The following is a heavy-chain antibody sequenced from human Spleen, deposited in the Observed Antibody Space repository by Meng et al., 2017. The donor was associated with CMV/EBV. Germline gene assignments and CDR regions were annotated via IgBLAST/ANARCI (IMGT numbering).Heavy chain of an antibody. Sequence: TFISYGVSWVRQAPGRGLEWMRWISAYNGNTSYAQNLQGRVTMTTDTSTSTAYMKLRSLRSDDTAVYYCAITPPPGYSGSCGFFDYWGQGTLVTVSS. CDR3: AITPPPGYSGSCGFFDY. V-gene: IGHV1-18*01. CDR2: ISAYNGNT. D-gene: IGHD1-26*01. CDR1: TFISYG. J-gene: IGHJ4*02.